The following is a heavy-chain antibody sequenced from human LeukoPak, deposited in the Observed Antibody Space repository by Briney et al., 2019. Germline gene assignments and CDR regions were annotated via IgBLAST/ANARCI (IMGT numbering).Heavy chain of an antibody. CDR1: GDSINSGDYY. V-gene: IGHV4-39*02. J-gene: IGHJ4*02. CDR2: IFYSGNT. CDR3: ARAPANCSTTTCYTLTTHFFDH. D-gene: IGHD2-2*02. Sequence: SETLSLTCTVSGDSINSGDYYWGWIRHPPGKGLEPIGSIFYSGNTYYDPSLRSRVTISLATSKNLFSLHLTSVTAADTAVYYCARAPANCSTTTCYTLTTHFFDHGGQGSRVTVSS.